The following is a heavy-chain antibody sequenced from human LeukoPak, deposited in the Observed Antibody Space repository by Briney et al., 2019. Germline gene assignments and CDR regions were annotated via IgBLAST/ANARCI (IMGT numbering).Heavy chain of an antibody. CDR2: INNDGSNA. CDR3: VREVYWSGSVTPSVDG. CDR1: GFTFSDYW. J-gene: IGHJ6*04. Sequence: TGGSLRLSCAASGFTFSDYWMHWVRQAPGKGLVWVSHINNDGSNATYADSVKGRLTISRDNAESTVNLQLNSLRVEDTAVYYCVREVYWSGSVTPSVDGWGKGTTVTVSS. D-gene: IGHD3-3*01. V-gene: IGHV3-74*01.